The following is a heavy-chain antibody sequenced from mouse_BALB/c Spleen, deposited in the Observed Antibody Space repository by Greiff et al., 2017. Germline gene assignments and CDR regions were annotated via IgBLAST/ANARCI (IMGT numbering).Heavy chain of an antibody. Sequence: VQLKQSGPGLVKPSQSLSLTCTVTGYSITSDYAWNWIRQFPGNKLEWMGYISYSGSTSYNPSLKSRISITRDTSKNQFFLQLNSVTTEDTATYYCARYGYDVGYWGQGTTLTVSS. D-gene: IGHD2-2*01. V-gene: IGHV3-2*02. CDR2: ISYSGST. CDR3: ARYGYDVGY. J-gene: IGHJ2*01. CDR1: GYSITSDYA.